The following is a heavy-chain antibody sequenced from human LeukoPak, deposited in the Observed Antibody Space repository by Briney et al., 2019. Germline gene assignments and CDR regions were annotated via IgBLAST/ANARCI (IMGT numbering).Heavy chain of an antibody. CDR3: ATGYSSGWYSSFDP. D-gene: IGHD6-19*01. V-gene: IGHV1-3*04. Sequence: ASVKVSCKASGYTFTSYAMHWVRQAPGQRLEWMGWINTGNGNTKYSQKFQARVTITRDTSASTTYMELSSLRSEDTAVYYCATGYSSGWYSSFDPWGQGTLVTVSS. CDR1: GYTFTSYA. CDR2: INTGNGNT. J-gene: IGHJ5*02.